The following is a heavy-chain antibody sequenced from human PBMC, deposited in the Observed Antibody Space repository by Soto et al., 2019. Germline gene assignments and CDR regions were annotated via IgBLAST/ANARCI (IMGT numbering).Heavy chain of an antibody. J-gene: IGHJ6*02. D-gene: IGHD3-3*01. CDR3: ARDHYDFWSGYYYYYGMDV. Sequence: QVQLVQSGAEVKKPGASVKVSCKASGYTFTSYGISWVRQAPGQGLEWMGWISAYNGNTNYAQKLQGRVTMTTDTSTSTAYMELRSLRSDDTAVYYCARDHYDFWSGYYYYYGMDVWGQGTTVTVSS. CDR1: GYTFTSYG. V-gene: IGHV1-18*01. CDR2: ISAYNGNT.